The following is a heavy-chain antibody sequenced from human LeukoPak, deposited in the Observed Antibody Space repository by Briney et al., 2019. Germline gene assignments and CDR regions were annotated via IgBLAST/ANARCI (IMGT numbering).Heavy chain of an antibody. CDR2: MYSGGST. Sequence: GGSLRLSCAASGFIFSNAWMSWVRQAPGKGLEWVSVMYSGGSTYYADSVKGRFTISRDNSKNTVHLQMNSLRAEDTAVYYCARNPGNWGEVYYFDHWGQGTLVTVSS. CDR3: ARNPGNWGEVYYFDH. J-gene: IGHJ4*02. CDR1: GFIFSNAW. D-gene: IGHD7-27*01. V-gene: IGHV3-53*01.